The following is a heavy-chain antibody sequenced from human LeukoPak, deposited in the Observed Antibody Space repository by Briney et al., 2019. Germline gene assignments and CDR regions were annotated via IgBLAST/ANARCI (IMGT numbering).Heavy chain of an antibody. CDR3: AKRSSSTSGYFDY. CDR2: VTDSGITT. CDR1: GFTFSSYS. Sequence: GGSLRLSCAASGFTFSSYSMSWVRQAPGKGLEWVSAVTDSGITTYYADSVQGRFTISRDNSKNTLYLQMNSLRSEDTAVYYCAKRSSSTSGYFDYWGQGTLVTVSS. J-gene: IGHJ4*02. D-gene: IGHD6-6*01. V-gene: IGHV3-23*01.